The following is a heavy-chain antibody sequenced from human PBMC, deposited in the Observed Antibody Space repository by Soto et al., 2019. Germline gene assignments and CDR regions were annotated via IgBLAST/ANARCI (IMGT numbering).Heavy chain of an antibody. V-gene: IGHV3-23*01. Sequence: EVILLDSGGGLVQPGGSLRLSCTASGFTYSTYDMSWVRQAPGKGLEWVSSISGTGGSTYYADSVRGRFTISRDNSKNTLYLQMNSLRAEDTAIYYCAKVPLNYTGSYLDYCGQGTLVTVSS. CDR3: AKVPLNYTGSYLDY. CDR2: ISGTGGST. D-gene: IGHD1-26*01. CDR1: GFTYSTYD. J-gene: IGHJ4*02.